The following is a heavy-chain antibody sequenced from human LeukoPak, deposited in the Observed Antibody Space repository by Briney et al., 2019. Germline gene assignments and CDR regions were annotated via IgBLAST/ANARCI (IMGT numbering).Heavy chain of an antibody. V-gene: IGHV3-66*01. J-gene: IGHJ4*02. CDR1: GFTVSSNY. CDR3: AREKNLSGYYRYFDY. D-gene: IGHD3-9*01. Sequence: GGSLRLSCAASGFTVSSNYMSWVRQAPGKGLEWVSVIYSGGSTYYADSVKGRFTISRDNSKNTLYLQMNSLRAEDTAVYYCAREKNLSGYYRYFDYWGQGTLVTVSS. CDR2: IYSGGST.